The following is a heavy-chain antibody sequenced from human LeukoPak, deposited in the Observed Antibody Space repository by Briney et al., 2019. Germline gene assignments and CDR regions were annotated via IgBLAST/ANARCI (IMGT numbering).Heavy chain of an antibody. J-gene: IGHJ4*02. CDR3: ARDSGRGYTYGYPDY. Sequence: PGGSLRLSCAASGFTFSSYSMNWVRQAPGKGLEWISYISSSGRTMYYADSVRGRFSISRDNAKNSLYLQMSSLRAEDTAVYYCARDSGRGYTYGYPDYWGQGTLVTVSS. D-gene: IGHD5-18*01. V-gene: IGHV3-48*04. CDR2: ISSSGRTM. CDR1: GFTFSSYS.